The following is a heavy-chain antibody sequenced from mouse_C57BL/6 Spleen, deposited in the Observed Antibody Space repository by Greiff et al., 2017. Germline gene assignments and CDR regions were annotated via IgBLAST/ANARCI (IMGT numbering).Heavy chain of an antibody. D-gene: IGHD2-4*01. V-gene: IGHV2-2*01. Sequence: VKLMESGPGLVQPSQSLSITCTVSGFSLTSYGVHWVRQSPGKGLEWLGVIWSGGSTDYNAAFISRLSISKDNSKSQVFFKMNSLQADDTAIYYCATPDYDGYFDVWGTGTTVTVSS. CDR1: GFSLTSYG. CDR2: IWSGGST. CDR3: ATPDYDGYFDV. J-gene: IGHJ1*03.